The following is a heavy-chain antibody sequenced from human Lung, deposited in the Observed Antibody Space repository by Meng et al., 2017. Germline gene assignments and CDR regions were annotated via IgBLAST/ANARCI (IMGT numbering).Heavy chain of an antibody. J-gene: IGHJ5*02. CDR2: RNPNSGNT. CDR3: ARGLLRHIGGNWFDP. Sequence: HGQLCQAWAECRGPWASVKASCNAPRYTFTSYDTNWVRQATGQGLEWMGWRNPNSGNTGYAQKFQGRVTMTRNTSISTSYMELSSLRSEDTAVYYCARGLLRHIGGNWFDPWGQGTLVTVSS. CDR1: RYTFTSYD. V-gene: IGHV1-8*01. D-gene: IGHD3-16*01.